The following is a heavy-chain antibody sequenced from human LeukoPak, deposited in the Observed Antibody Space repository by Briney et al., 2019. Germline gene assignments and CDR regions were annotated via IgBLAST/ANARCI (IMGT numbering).Heavy chain of an antibody. CDR1: GGVFSTYS. CDR2: IVPTLKTP. D-gene: IGHD1/OR15-1a*01. CDR3: VRNNKYGWYFFEI. Sequence: SVKVSCKTSGGVFSTYSTSWVRQAPGQGLAWMGGIVPTLKTPRYAQPFQGRLTITADESTGTAFMELSSLRTEDTAVYFCVRNNKYGWYFFEIWGQGAVVTVSS. V-gene: IGHV1-69*19. J-gene: IGHJ4*02.